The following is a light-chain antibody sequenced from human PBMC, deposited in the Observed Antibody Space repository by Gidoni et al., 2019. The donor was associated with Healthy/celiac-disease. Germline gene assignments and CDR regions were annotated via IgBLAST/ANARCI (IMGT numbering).Light chain of an antibody. Sequence: DVQMTHSPSSLSASVRDRVTITCRASQSISSYLNWYQQKPGKAPKLLIYDASSLQSGVPSRFSGSGSGTDFTLTISSLQPEDFATYYCQQSYSTPYTFGPGTKVDIK. V-gene: IGKV1-39*01. CDR1: QSISSY. CDR2: DAS. CDR3: QQSYSTPYT. J-gene: IGKJ3*01.